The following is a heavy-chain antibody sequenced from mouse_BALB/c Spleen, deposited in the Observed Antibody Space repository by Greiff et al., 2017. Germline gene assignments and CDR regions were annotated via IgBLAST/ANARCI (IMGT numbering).Heavy chain of an antibody. CDR1: GFNIKDTY. CDR2: IDPANGNT. CDR3: ALYGKDAMDD. Sequence: EVQLQQSGAELVKPGASVKLSCTASGFNIKDTYMHWVKQRPEQGLEWIGRIDPANGNTKYDPKFQGKATITADTSSNTAYLQLSSLTSEDTAVYYCALYGKDAMDDWGQGTSVTVSS. J-gene: IGHJ4*01. V-gene: IGHV14-3*02. D-gene: IGHD2-1*01.